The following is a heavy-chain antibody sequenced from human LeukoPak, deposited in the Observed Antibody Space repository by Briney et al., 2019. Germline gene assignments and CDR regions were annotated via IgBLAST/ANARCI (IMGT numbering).Heavy chain of an antibody. CDR1: GYTFTGYY. Sequence: ASVKVSCXASGYTFTGYYMHWVRRARGQGLEWMGWINPNSGGTNYAQKFQGRVTMTRDTSISTAYMELSRLRSDDTAVYYCARDMYYDFWSGYSNWFDPWGQGTLVTVSS. D-gene: IGHD3-3*01. CDR2: INPNSGGT. CDR3: ARDMYYDFWSGYSNWFDP. V-gene: IGHV1-2*02. J-gene: IGHJ5*02.